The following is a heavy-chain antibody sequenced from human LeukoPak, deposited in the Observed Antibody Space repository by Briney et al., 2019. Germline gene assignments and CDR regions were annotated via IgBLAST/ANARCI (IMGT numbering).Heavy chain of an antibody. J-gene: IGHJ4*02. V-gene: IGHV4-59*01. CDR2: IYYSGST. CDR1: GGSISSYY. Sequence: SETLSLTCTVSGGSISSYYWSWIRQPPGKGLEWIGYIYYSGSTNYNPSLKSRVTISVDTSKNQFSLKLSSVTAADTAVYYCARARRGGGSCAGGYFDYWGQGTLVTVSS. CDR3: ARARRGGGSCAGGYFDY. D-gene: IGHD2-15*01.